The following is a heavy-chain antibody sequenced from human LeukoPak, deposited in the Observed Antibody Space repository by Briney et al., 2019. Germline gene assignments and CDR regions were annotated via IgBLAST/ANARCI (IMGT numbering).Heavy chain of an antibody. Sequence: SETLSLTCAVYGVSFSGYYWTWIRQPPGKGLEWIGEMNHSGSANYNPSLKIPATISVDTSKNQCSLRLSSVTAADTAVYYCARLRGATVAHTWFHPWGQGTLVTVSS. CDR2: MNHSGSA. CDR3: ARLRGATVAHTWFHP. CDR1: GVSFSGYY. D-gene: IGHD6-19*01. V-gene: IGHV4-34*01. J-gene: IGHJ5*02.